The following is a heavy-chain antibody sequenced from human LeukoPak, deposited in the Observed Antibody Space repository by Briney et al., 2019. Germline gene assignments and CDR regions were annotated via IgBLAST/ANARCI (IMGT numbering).Heavy chain of an antibody. V-gene: IGHV3-30*02. CDR3: AKDRIIYGSGSYTSYDY. Sequence: GGSLRLSCAASGFTFSSYGMHWVRQAPGKGLGWVAFIRYDGSNKYYAESLKGRFTISRDNSKNTLYLQMNSLRAEDTAVYYCAKDRIIYGSGSYTSYDYWGQGTLVTVSS. CDR1: GFTFSSYG. D-gene: IGHD3-10*01. J-gene: IGHJ4*02. CDR2: IRYDGSNK.